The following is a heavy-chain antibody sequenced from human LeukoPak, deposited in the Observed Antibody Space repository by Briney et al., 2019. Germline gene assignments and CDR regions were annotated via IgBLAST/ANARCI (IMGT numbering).Heavy chain of an antibody. D-gene: IGHD2/OR15-2a*01. V-gene: IGHV3-9*03. J-gene: IGHJ3*02. Sequence: GGSLRLSCAASGFTFDDYAMHWVRQAPGKGLEWVSGISWNSGSIGYADSVKGRFTISRDNAKNSLYLQMNSLRAEDMALYYCAKVFSDDAFDIWGQGTMVTVSS. CDR1: GFTFDDYA. CDR2: ISWNSGSI. CDR3: AKVFSDDAFDI.